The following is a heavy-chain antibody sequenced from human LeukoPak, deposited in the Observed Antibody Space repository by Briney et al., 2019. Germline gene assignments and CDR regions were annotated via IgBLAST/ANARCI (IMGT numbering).Heavy chain of an antibody. D-gene: IGHD3-3*01. J-gene: IGHJ4*02. CDR3: AKDGSVYYTGIYFDY. Sequence: GGSLRLSCAASGFAFSSYCMSWVRQAPGKGLERVSNINDRGGSTYYADSVKGRFTISRDNSKDTLYLQMNSLRAEDTAVYYCAKDGSVYYTGIYFDYWGKGTLVTVS. CDR1: GFAFSSYC. V-gene: IGHV3-23*01. CDR2: INDRGGST.